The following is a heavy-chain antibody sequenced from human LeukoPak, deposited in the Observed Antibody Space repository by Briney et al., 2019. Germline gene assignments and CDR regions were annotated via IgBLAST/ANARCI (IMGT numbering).Heavy chain of an antibody. CDR1: GFSFSSYG. Sequence: TEGSLRLSCAASGFSFSSYGMHWVRQAPGKGLEWVALISYDGSNKYYADSVKGRFTISRDNSKNTLYLQMNSPRVEDTAVYYCAKGLNYYDSSGYYLWGQGTLVTVSS. D-gene: IGHD3-22*01. J-gene: IGHJ4*02. CDR3: AKGLNYYDSSGYYL. V-gene: IGHV3-30*18. CDR2: ISYDGSNK.